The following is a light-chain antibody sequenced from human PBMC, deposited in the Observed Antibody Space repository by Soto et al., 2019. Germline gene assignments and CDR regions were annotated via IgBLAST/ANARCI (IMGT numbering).Light chain of an antibody. CDR1: NSNIGTNT. Sequence: QSVLTQPPSASATPGQRVTISCSGSNSNIGTNTVNWYQQLPGTAPKLLIYINDQRPSGVPDRFSGSKSGTSASLAISGLQSDDEADYYCAAWDGSLKGVVFGGGTQLTVL. CDR3: AAWDGSLKGVV. CDR2: IND. V-gene: IGLV1-44*01. J-gene: IGLJ2*01.